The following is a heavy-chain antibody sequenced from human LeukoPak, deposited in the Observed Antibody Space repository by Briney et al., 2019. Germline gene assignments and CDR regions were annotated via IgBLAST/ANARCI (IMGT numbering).Heavy chain of an antibody. V-gene: IGHV3-7*03. Sequence: GGSLRLSCVASGFTFSDKWMSWVRQAPGKGPEWVASIKKDGSQKYYVDSVKGRFTISRDNAQNSLYLQMNSLGVEDTAIYSCARVGWELLNLHFDPWGQGTLVTVSS. D-gene: IGHD1-26*01. CDR2: IKKDGSQK. CDR1: GFTFSDKW. CDR3: ARVGWELLNLHFDP. J-gene: IGHJ5*02.